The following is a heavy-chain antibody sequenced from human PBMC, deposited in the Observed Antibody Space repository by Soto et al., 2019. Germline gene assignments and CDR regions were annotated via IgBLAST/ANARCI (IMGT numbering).Heavy chain of an antibody. Sequence: GGSLRLSCAASGFTFDDYAMHWVRQAPGKGLEWVSGISWNSGSIGYADSVKGRFTISRDNAKNSLYLQMNSLRAEDTALYYCAKDYYGSGSYPRVVDYWGQGTLVTVSS. D-gene: IGHD3-10*01. CDR1: GFTFDDYA. V-gene: IGHV3-9*01. CDR3: AKDYYGSGSYPRVVDY. J-gene: IGHJ4*02. CDR2: ISWNSGSI.